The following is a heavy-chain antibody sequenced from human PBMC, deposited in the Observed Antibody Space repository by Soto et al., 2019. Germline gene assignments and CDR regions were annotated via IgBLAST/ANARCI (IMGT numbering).Heavy chain of an antibody. CDR2: ISAYNGNT. J-gene: IGHJ6*02. V-gene: IGHV1-18*01. Sequence: ASVKVSCKASGYTFTSYGISWVRQAPGQGLEWMGWISAYNGNTNYAQKLQGRVTMTTDTSTSTAYMELTSLSSDDTAVYYCARDLSRYKWNHPRYGLDVWGPGTKVTVSS. CDR3: ARDLSRYKWNHPRYGLDV. CDR1: GYTFTSYG. D-gene: IGHD1-20*01.